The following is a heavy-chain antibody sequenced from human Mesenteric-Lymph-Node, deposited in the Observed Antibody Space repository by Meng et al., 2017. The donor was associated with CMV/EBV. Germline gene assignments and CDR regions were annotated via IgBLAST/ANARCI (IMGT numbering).Heavy chain of an antibody. Sequence: QGQLHQWGAGLLEPSGTLAVTCAVYGGSVSGYYWNWIRQSPEKGLEWIGEINHSGSTTYNPSFTSRIIISVDTSTNQISLNMSSVTAADTAVYYCARGSSYDILTGYFDYWGQGALVTVSS. CDR3: ARGSSYDILTGYFDY. CDR1: GGSVSGYY. J-gene: IGHJ4*02. CDR2: INHSGST. V-gene: IGHV4-34*01. D-gene: IGHD3-9*01.